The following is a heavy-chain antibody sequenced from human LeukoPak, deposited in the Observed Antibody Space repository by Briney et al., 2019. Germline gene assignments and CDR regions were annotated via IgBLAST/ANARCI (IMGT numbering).Heavy chain of an antibody. V-gene: IGHV4-61*02. CDR2: ICTSGST. CDR1: GGSISSGSYY. CDR3: ARSYYDSSGDFDI. J-gene: IGHJ3*02. D-gene: IGHD3-22*01. Sequence: SQTLSLTCTVSGGSISSGSYYWSWIRQPAGKGLEWIGRICTSGSTNYNPSLKSRVTISVDTSKNQFSLKLSSVTAADTAVYYCARSYYDSSGDFDIWGQGTMVTVSS.